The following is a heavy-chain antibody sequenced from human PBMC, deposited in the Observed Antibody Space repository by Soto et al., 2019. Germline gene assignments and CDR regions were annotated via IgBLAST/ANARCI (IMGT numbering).Heavy chain of an antibody. D-gene: IGHD1-26*01. CDR1: GYTFTSYG. J-gene: IGHJ4*02. CDR2: ISAYNGNT. Sequence: ASVKVSCKASGYTFTSYGISWVRQAPGQGLEWMGWISAYNGNTSYAQKFQGRVTMTRDTSTSTVYMELSSLRSEDTAVYYCARDGDSGSYLNYFDYWGQGTLVTVSS. CDR3: ARDGDSGSYLNYFDY. V-gene: IGHV1-18*01.